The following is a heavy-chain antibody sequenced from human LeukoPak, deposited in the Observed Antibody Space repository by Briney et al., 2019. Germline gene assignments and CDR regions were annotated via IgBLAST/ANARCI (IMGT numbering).Heavy chain of an antibody. CDR2: INHSGST. D-gene: IGHD1-26*01. V-gene: IGHV4-34*01. Sequence: SETLSLTCAVYGGSFSGYYWSWIRQPPGKGLKWIGEINHSGSTNYNPSLKSRVTISVDTSKNQFSLKLSSVTAADTAVYYCARAGYSGSYFVGYAFDIWGQGTMVTVSS. J-gene: IGHJ3*02. CDR3: ARAGYSGSYFVGYAFDI. CDR1: GGSFSGYY.